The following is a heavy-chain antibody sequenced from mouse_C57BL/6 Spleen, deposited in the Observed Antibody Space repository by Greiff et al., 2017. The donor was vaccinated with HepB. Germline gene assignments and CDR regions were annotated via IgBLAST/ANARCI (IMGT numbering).Heavy chain of an antibody. Sequence: VQLQQSGTELVKPGASVKLSCKASGYTFTSYWMHWVKQRPGQGLEWIGNINPSNGGTNYNEKFKSKATLTVDESSSTAYMQLSSLTSEDSAVYYGARKAYRYYFDYWGQGTTLTVSS. V-gene: IGHV1-53*01. D-gene: IGHD2-10*01. CDR3: ARKAYRYYFDY. CDR1: GYTFTSYW. CDR2: INPSNGGT. J-gene: IGHJ2*01.